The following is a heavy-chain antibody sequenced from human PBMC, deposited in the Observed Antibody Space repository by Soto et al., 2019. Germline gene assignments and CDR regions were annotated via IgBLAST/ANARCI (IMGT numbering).Heavy chain of an antibody. CDR3: ARGTGVIAVAGSRYYYYYGMDV. CDR1: GYTFTGYY. CDR2: INPNNGGT. V-gene: IGHV1-2*04. J-gene: IGHJ6*02. D-gene: IGHD6-19*01. Sequence: GASVQVSCKASGYTFTGYYMHWVRQAPGQGLEWMGWINPNNGGTNYAQKFQGWVTMTRDTSISTAYMELSRLRSDDTAVYYCARGTGVIAVAGSRYYYYYGMDVWGQGTTVTVSS.